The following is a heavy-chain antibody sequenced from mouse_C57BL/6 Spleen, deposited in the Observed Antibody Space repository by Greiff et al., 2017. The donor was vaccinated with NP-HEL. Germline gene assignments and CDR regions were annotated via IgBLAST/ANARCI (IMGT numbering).Heavy chain of an antibody. V-gene: IGHV1-82*01. D-gene: IGHD1-1*01. CDR1: GYAFSSSW. Sequence: QVQLQQSGPELVKPGASVKISCKASGYAFSSSWMNWVKQRPGKGLEWIGRIYPGDGDTNYNGKFKGKATLTADKSSSTAYMQLSSLTSEDSAVYFCARWVVGSYFDYWGQGTTLTVSS. J-gene: IGHJ2*01. CDR3: ARWVVGSYFDY. CDR2: IYPGDGDT.